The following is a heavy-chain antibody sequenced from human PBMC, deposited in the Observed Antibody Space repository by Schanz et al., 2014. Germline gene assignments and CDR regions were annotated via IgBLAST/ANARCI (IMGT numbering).Heavy chain of an antibody. J-gene: IGHJ4*02. Sequence: QVQLVQSGAEVKKPGASVKVSCKASGYTFTSNYMHWVRQAPGQGLEWMGMINPSGGSTNYAQKFQGRLTMARDTSTSTVYMELSSLRSEDTAVYYCARDQISRPIAPRYCDYWGQGTLVTVSS. V-gene: IGHV1-46*01. CDR2: INPSGGST. CDR3: ARDQISRPIAPRYCDY. D-gene: IGHD6-6*01. CDR1: GYTFTSNY.